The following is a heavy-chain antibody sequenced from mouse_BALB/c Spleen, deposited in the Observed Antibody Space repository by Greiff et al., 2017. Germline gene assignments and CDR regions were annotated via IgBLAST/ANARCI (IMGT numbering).Heavy chain of an antibody. CDR3: ARVGVRGAWFAY. D-gene: IGHD2-14*01. CDR2: ISSGGST. Sequence: EVKVVESGGGLVKPGGSLKLSCAASGFTFSSYAMSWVRQTPEKRLEWVASISSGGSTYYPDSVKGRFTISRDNARNILYLQMSSLRSEDTAMYYCARVGVRGAWFAYWGQGTLVTVSA. CDR1: GFTFSSYA. J-gene: IGHJ3*01. V-gene: IGHV5-6-5*01.